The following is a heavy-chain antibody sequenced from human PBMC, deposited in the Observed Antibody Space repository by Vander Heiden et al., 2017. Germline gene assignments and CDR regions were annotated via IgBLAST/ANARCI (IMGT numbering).Heavy chain of an antibody. D-gene: IGHD1-26*01. CDR1: GYTFTSYY. Sequence: QVQLVQSGAEVKKPGASVMVSCKASGYTFTSYYMHWVRQAPGQGLEWMGIINPSGGSTSYAQKFQGRVTMTRDTSTSTVYMELSSLRSEDTAVYYCARVMDEVEVGASDAFDIWGQGTMVTVSS. V-gene: IGHV1-46*01. J-gene: IGHJ3*02. CDR3: ARVMDEVEVGASDAFDI. CDR2: INPSGGST.